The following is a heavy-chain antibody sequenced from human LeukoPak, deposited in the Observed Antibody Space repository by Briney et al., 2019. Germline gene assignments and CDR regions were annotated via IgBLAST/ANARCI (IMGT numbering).Heavy chain of an antibody. CDR1: GYTFTGYY. Sequence: ASVKVSCKASGYTFTGYYMHWVRQAPGQGLEWMGWINPNSGGTSYAQKFQGRVTMTRDTSISTAYMELSRLRSDDTAVYYCAREKQVLSIAARSAWFDPWGQGTLATVSS. CDR2: INPNSGGT. V-gene: IGHV1-2*02. J-gene: IGHJ5*02. CDR3: AREKQVLSIAARSAWFDP. D-gene: IGHD6-6*01.